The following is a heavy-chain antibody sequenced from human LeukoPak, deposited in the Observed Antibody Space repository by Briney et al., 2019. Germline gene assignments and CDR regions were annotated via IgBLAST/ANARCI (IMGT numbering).Heavy chain of an antibody. CDR3: ARGSRSDYLDY. J-gene: IGHJ4*02. CDR2: INHSGST. V-gene: IGHV4-34*01. CDR1: GGSFSGYY. Sequence: PSETLSLTCAVYGGSFSGYYWSWIRHPPGKGLEWIGEINHSGSTNYKPSLKSRVTISVDTSKNQFSLKLSSVTAADTAVYYCARGSRSDYLDYWGQGTLVTVSS.